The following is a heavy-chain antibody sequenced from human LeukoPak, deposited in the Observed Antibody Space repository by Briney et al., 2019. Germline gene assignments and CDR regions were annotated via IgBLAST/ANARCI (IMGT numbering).Heavy chain of an antibody. V-gene: IGHV1-3*04. D-gene: IGHD5-24*01. CDR1: GYTFSNYA. Sequence: ASVKVSCKTSGYTFSNYAMHWVRQAPGQRLEWLGWINTGNGNTKYSQKFQARVTITRDTSASTAYMELSSLRSEDTAMYYCARDETISSGGQYPRWSDRWGQGTLVTVSS. J-gene: IGHJ5*02. CDR3: ARDETISSGGQYPRWSDR. CDR2: INTGNGNT.